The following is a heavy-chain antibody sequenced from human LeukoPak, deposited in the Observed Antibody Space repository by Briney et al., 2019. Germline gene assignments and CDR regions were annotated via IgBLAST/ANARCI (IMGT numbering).Heavy chain of an antibody. CDR3: ARLSTTWEYIDY. Sequence: SETLSLTCAVYGGSFSGYYWSWIRQPPGKGLEWIGEINHSGSTNYNPSLKSRVTISVDTSKNQFSLKLSSVTAADTAVYYCARLSTTWEYIDYWGQGTLVTVSS. CDR1: GGSFSGYY. J-gene: IGHJ4*02. D-gene: IGHD1-1*01. CDR2: INHSGST. V-gene: IGHV4-34*01.